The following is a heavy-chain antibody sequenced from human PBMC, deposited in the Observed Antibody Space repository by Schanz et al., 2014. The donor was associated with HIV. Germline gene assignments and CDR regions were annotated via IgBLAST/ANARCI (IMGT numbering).Heavy chain of an antibody. V-gene: IGHV1-69*01. CDR3: ARDGSDYNGGFDP. D-gene: IGHD4-4*01. CDR2: IIPILGTA. CDR1: GGTFSSYA. Sequence: QVQLVQSGAEVKKPGSSVKVSCKASGGTFSSYAISWVRQAPGQGLEWMGGIIPILGTANNAQKFQGRVTITADEHTTTAYMELSSLRFEDTAVYYCARDGSDYNGGFDPWGQGTLVTVSS. J-gene: IGHJ5*02.